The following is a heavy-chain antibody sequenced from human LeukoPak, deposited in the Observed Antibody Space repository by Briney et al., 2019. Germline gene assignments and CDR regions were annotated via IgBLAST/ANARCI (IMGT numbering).Heavy chain of an antibody. Sequence: GGALRLSCAASGFTFSSYAMHWVRQAPGKGLEGVAVISYDGSNKYYADSVKGRFTISRDNSKNTLYLQMNNLRAEDTAVYYCARVGGQKTYYYDSSGNPSGYGMDVWGQGTTVTVSS. D-gene: IGHD3-22*01. V-gene: IGHV3-30-3*01. J-gene: IGHJ6*02. CDR3: ARVGGQKTYYYDSSGNPSGYGMDV. CDR1: GFTFSSYA. CDR2: ISYDGSNK.